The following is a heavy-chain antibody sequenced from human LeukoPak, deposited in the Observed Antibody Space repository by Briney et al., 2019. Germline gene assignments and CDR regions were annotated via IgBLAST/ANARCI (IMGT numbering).Heavy chain of an antibody. D-gene: IGHD3-22*01. J-gene: IGHJ4*02. CDR3: ARAGYDIRGYYPFDY. Sequence: ASVKVSCKTSGYTFTAYYMHWVRQAPGQGLEWMGWINPNSGGTKYAQKFQGRVTMTWDTSISTAYMELSRLRSDDTAVYFCARAGYDIRGYYPFDYWGQGTLVTV. CDR2: INPNSGGT. CDR1: GYTFTAYY. V-gene: IGHV1-2*02.